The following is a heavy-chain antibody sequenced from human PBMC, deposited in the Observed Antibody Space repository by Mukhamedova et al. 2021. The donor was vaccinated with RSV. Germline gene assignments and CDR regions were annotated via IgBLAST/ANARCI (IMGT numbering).Heavy chain of an antibody. Sequence: GSINHSGNTYYNPSLKSRVTISLATSKNQFSLKLSSLTATDTAVYYCARGRSTDFNWFDPWGHGTLVTVSS. J-gene: IGHJ5*02. CDR3: ARGRSTDFNWFDP. D-gene: IGHD4-11*01. V-gene: IGHV4-38-2*02. CDR2: INHSGNT.